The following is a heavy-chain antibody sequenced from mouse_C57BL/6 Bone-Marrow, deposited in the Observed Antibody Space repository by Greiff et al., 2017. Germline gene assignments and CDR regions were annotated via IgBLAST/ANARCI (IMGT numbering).Heavy chain of an antibody. CDR3: TTDGYPFAY. V-gene: IGHV1-15*01. J-gene: IGHJ3*01. D-gene: IGHD2-3*01. Sequence: VQLKESGAELVRPGASVTLSCKASGYTFTDYEMHWVKQTPVHGLEWIGAIDPETGGTAYNQKFKGKAILTADKSSSTAYMELRSLTSEDSAVYYCTTDGYPFAYWGQGTLVTVSA. CDR2: IDPETGGT. CDR1: GYTFTDYE.